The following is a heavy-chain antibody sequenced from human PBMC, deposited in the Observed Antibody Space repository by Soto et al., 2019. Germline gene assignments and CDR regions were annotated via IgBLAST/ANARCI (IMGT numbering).Heavy chain of an antibody. Sequence: GSLRLSCAASGFTFSSYGMHWVRQAPGKGLEWVAVIWYDGSNKYYADSVKGRFTISRDNSKNTLYLQMNSLRAEDTAVYYCARDTASDGSSNLDYWGQGTLVTVSS. CDR2: IWYDGSNK. J-gene: IGHJ4*02. D-gene: IGHD6-13*01. CDR1: GFTFSSYG. V-gene: IGHV3-33*01. CDR3: ARDTASDGSSNLDY.